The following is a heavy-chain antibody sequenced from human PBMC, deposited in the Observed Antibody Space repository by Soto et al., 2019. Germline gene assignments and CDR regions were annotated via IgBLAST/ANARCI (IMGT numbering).Heavy chain of an antibody. CDR1: GFSFIGYD. V-gene: IGHV3-48*03. D-gene: IGHD3-9*01. CDR3: TSDGPLLRYCDHPVGFDL. J-gene: IGHJ3*01. CDR2: ISGSGKTI. Sequence: EVQLVESGGGFVQPGGSLRLSCAASGFSFIGYDMNWVRQSPGKGPEWLSYISGSGKTIYYADSVRGRFTISRDNAQMSLSLQMSSLRVDDTAVYYCTSDGPLLRYCDHPVGFDLWGQGTMVTVSS.